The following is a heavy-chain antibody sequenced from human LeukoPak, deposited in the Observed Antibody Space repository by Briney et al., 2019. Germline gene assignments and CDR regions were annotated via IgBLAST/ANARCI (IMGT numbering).Heavy chain of an antibody. D-gene: IGHD5-18*01. J-gene: IGHJ5*02. Sequence: GASVKVSCKASGYTFTSYGISWVRQAPGQGLEWMGWISAYNGDTNYAQKLQGRVTMTTDTSTSTAYMELRSLRSDDTAVYYRARVASLVRGVGYSYGSGFGWFDPWGQGTLVTVSS. CDR1: GYTFTSYG. V-gene: IGHV1-18*01. CDR2: ISAYNGDT. CDR3: ARVASLVRGVGYSYGSGFGWFDP.